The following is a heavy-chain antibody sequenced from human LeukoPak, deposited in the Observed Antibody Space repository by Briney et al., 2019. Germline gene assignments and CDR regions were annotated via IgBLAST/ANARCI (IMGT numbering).Heavy chain of an antibody. CDR3: ARGKGFLEWLLYDAFDV. CDR1: GFTFDDYA. V-gene: IGHV3-9*01. CDR2: ISWNSGSI. Sequence: GGSLRLSCAASGFTFDDYAMHWVRQAPGKGLEWVSGISWNSGSIGYADSVKGRFTISRDNAKNTVYLQMNSLRGEDTAVYYCARGKGFLEWLLYDAFDVWGRGTRVTVSS. D-gene: IGHD3-3*01. J-gene: IGHJ3*01.